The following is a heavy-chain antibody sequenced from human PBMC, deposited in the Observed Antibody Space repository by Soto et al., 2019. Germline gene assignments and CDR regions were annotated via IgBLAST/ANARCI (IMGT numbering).Heavy chain of an antibody. CDR2: ISSGSSDT. CDR1: GFTFSRVS. V-gene: IGHV3-21*02. J-gene: IGHJ4*02. Sequence: EVQLVESGGGLVKPGESLRLSCEASGFTFSRVSMNWVRQVPGKGLEWVASISSGSSDTWYADSVKGRFIISRDNSQSTLFLQMNSLRPEDTAVYFCARTKTSVPVVSQSYFDYWGQGTLVPVSS. D-gene: IGHD2-15*01. CDR3: ARTKTSVPVVSQSYFDY.